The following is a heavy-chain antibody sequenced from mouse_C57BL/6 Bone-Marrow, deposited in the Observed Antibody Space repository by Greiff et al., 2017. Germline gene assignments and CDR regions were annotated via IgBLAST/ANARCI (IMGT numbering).Heavy chain of an antibody. CDR3: VRGPGFAY. J-gene: IGHJ3*01. Sequence: EVKLMESGGGLVQPKGSLKLSYAASGFSFNTYAMNWVRQAPGKGLEWVARIRSKSNNYATYSADSVKDRFTISRDDSESMLYLQMNNLKTEDSAMYYCVRGPGFAYWGQGTLVTVSA. CDR1: GFSFNTYA. CDR2: IRSKSNNYAT. V-gene: IGHV10-1*01.